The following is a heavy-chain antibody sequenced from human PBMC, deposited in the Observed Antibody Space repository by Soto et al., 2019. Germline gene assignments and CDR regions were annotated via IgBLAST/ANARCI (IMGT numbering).Heavy chain of an antibody. J-gene: IGHJ4*02. D-gene: IGHD3-16*01. CDR3: TRDYDFDS. V-gene: IGHV3-15*01. CDR2: IKSKADRGTT. Sequence: EVQLVESGGGLVKPGGSLRLSCTVSGFIFSNALMSWVRQAPGKGLEWVGRIKSKADRGTTDYAAPVKGRFIISRNDSKDTLYLQMNGLKTEDTAVSYCTRDYDFDSWGQGTLVTVSS. CDR1: GFIFSNAL.